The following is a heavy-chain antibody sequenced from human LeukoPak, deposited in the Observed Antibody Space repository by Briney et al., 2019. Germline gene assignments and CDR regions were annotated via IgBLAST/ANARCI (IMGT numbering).Heavy chain of an antibody. CDR2: INPSGGST. D-gene: IGHD1-26*01. CDR3: ARDSPAEGDTRFHFDY. Sequence: EASVKVSCKAFGYIFTSYYMHWVRQAPGQGLEWMGTINPSGGSTSYPQKFQGRVTMTRDTSTSTVYMELSSLRSEDTAVYYCARDSPAEGDTRFHFDYWGQGTLVTVSS. CDR1: GYIFTSYY. V-gene: IGHV1-46*01. J-gene: IGHJ4*02.